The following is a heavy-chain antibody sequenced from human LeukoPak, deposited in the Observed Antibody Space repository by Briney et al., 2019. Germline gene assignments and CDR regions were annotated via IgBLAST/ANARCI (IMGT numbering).Heavy chain of an antibody. D-gene: IGHD3-10*02. V-gene: IGHV3-48*04. CDR1: GFTFSSYS. J-gene: IGHJ6*04. CDR3: AELGITMIGGV. CDR2: ISSSGSTI. Sequence: GGSLRLSCAASGFTFSSYSMNWVRQAPGKGLEWVSYISSSGSTIYYADSVKGRFTISRDNAKNLLYLQMNSLRAEDTAVYYCAELGITMIGGVWGKGTTVTISS.